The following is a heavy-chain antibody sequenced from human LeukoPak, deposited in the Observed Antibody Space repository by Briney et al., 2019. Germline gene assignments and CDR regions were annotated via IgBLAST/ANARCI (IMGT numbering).Heavy chain of an antibody. CDR2: IDWDDDK. CDR1: GFSLSTRGLC. J-gene: IGHJ4*02. CDR3: ARIRDSSSWHFDY. Sequence: SGPALVKPTPTLTLTCTFSGFSLSTRGLCVSLIRLPPGKALEWLARIDWDDDKYYSTSLKTRLTISKDTSKNQVVLTMTNMDPVDTATYYCARIRDSSSWHFDYWGQGTLVTVSS. D-gene: IGHD6-13*01. V-gene: IGHV2-70*11.